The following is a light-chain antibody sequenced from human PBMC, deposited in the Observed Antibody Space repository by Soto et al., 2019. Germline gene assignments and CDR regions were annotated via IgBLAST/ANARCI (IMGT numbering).Light chain of an antibody. CDR3: QQFGNSPWT. J-gene: IGKJ1*01. V-gene: IGKV3-20*01. Sequence: EIVLTQSPGTLSLSPEEKATLSCRTSQSVSSSYLAWYQQKPGQAPRLLIYGQTRRATGIPGRFSGSGSGTYFTLTISKLAPDDFAVYYCQQFGNSPWTFGKGTKVDIK. CDR2: GQT. CDR1: QSVSSSY.